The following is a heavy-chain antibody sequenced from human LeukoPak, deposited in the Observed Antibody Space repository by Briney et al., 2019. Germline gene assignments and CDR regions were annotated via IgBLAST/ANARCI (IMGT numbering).Heavy chain of an antibody. Sequence: SVKVSCKASGGTFSSYAISWVRQAPGQGLEWMGGIIPIFGTANYAQKFQGRVTITADESTSTAYMELSSLRSEDTAVYYCAGVWGPSSAWPWAFEYWGQGTLVTVSS. CDR1: GGTFSSYA. CDR3: AGVWGPSSAWPWAFEY. CDR2: IIPIFGTA. V-gene: IGHV1-69*01. J-gene: IGHJ4*02. D-gene: IGHD6-13*01.